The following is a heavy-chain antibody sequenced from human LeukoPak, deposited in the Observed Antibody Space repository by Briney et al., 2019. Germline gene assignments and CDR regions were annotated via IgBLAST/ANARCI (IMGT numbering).Heavy chain of an antibody. V-gene: IGHV1-46*01. CDR1: GYTFTSYY. J-gene: IGHJ4*02. CDR2: INPSGGST. CDR3: ARDEALYSGSYFGDY. D-gene: IGHD1-26*01. Sequence: ASVKVSCTASGYTFTSYYMHWVRQAPGQGLEWMGIINPSGGSTSYAQKFQGRVTMTRDTSTSTVYMELSSLRSEDTAVYYCARDEALYSGSYFGDYWGQGTLVTVSS.